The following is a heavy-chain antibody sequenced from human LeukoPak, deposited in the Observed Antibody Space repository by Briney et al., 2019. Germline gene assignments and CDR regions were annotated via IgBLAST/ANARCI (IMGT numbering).Heavy chain of an antibody. CDR2: IFYSGST. V-gene: IGHV4-59*12. J-gene: IGHJ6*02. CDR3: ARVNIVVVPAAHSGGMDV. Sequence: SETLSLTCTVSGGSISSYYWSWIRQPPGKGLEWIGCIFYSGSTNYNPSLKSRVTISVDTSKNQVSLRLSSVTAADTALYYCARVNIVVVPAAHSGGMDVWGRGTTVTVSS. CDR1: GGSISSYY. D-gene: IGHD2-2*01.